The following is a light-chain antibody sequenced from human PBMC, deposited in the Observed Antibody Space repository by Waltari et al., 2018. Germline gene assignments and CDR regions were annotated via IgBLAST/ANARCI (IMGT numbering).Light chain of an antibody. CDR3: QMYTSAPWT. V-gene: IGKV1-27*01. CDR2: GAS. Sequence: DIQMTQSPSSLSASVGDRVTIPCRASQGISDYLAWYQQKPGRAPKLLISGASTLQSGVPSRFSGSGFGTAFTLTISSLQPEDVAIYYCQMYTSAPWTFGQGTKV. CDR1: QGISDY. J-gene: IGKJ1*01.